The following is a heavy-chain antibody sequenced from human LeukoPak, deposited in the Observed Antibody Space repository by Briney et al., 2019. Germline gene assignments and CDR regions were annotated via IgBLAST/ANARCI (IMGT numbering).Heavy chain of an antibody. J-gene: IGHJ4*02. CDR1: GFTFSSYA. CDR3: ATEGFGDGYNFDY. D-gene: IGHD5-24*01. V-gene: IGHV3-7*01. CDR2: IKQDGSEK. Sequence: SGGSLRLSCAASGFTFSSYAMSWVRQAPGNGLEWVANIKQDGSEKYYLDSVKGRFTISRDNAKNSLYLQMNSLRAEDTAMYYCATEGFGDGYNFDYWGQGTLVTVSS.